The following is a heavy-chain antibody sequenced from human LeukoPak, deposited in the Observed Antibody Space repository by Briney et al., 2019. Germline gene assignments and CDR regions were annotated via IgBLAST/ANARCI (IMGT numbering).Heavy chain of an antibody. Sequence: GGSLRLSCAASGFPLSSYAMSWVRQAPGKGLEWVSATSSSDAGTYYADSVRGRFTISRDNSKNTLYLQMNSLRLEDAAVYFCARAPVTSCRGTYCYPFDYWGQGTQVTVSS. D-gene: IGHD3-22*01. V-gene: IGHV3-23*01. J-gene: IGHJ4*02. CDR3: ARAPVTSCRGTYCYPFDY. CDR1: GFPLSSYA. CDR2: TSSSDAGT.